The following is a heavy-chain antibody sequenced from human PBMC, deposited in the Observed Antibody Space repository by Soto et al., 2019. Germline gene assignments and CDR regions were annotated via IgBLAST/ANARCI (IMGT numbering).Heavy chain of an antibody. CDR2: ISYDGSNK. D-gene: IGHD6-19*01. V-gene: IGHV3-30*18. Sequence: GGSLRLSCAASGFTFSSYGMHWVRQAPGKGLEWVAVISYDGSNKYYADSVKGRFTISRDNSKNTLYLQMNSLRAEDTAVYYCAKADSSGNYYVMDVWGQGIMVTVS. CDR1: GFTFSSYG. J-gene: IGHJ6*02. CDR3: AKADSSGNYYVMDV.